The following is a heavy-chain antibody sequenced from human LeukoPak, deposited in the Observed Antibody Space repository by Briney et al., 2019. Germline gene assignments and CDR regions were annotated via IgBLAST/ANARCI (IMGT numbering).Heavy chain of an antibody. V-gene: IGHV4-34*01. D-gene: IGHD6-19*01. CDR1: GGSFSGYY. Sequence: SETLSLTCAVYGGSFSGYYWSWIRQPPGKGLEWIGEINHSGSTNYNPSLKSRVTISVDTSKNQFSLKLSSVTAADTAVYYCAKGSQWLVLGAFDIWGQGTMVTVSS. CDR2: INHSGST. CDR3: AKGSQWLVLGAFDI. J-gene: IGHJ3*02.